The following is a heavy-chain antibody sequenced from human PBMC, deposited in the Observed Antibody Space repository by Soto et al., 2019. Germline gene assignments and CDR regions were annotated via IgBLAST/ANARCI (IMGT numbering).Heavy chain of an antibody. J-gene: IGHJ4*02. CDR3: AHRPSYCSGGSCYSGFDY. D-gene: IGHD2-15*01. CDR1: GFSLSTSGVG. V-gene: IGHV2-5*02. CDR2: IYWDDDK. Sequence: QITLKESGPTLVKPTQTLTLTCTFSGFSLSTSGVGVGWIRQPPGKALEWLALIYWDDDKRYSASRKSRLTITKDTSKNQVVLTMTNMDPVDTATYYCAHRPSYCSGGSCYSGFDYWGQGTLVTVSS.